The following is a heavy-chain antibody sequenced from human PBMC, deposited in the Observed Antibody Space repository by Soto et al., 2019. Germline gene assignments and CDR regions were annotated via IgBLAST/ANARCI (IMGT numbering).Heavy chain of an antibody. J-gene: IGHJ4*02. V-gene: IGHV3-23*01. CDR3: AKGMAVSIDY. CDR1: GFTFSNYA. Sequence: PGGSLRLSCAASGFTFSNYAMSWVRQTPGKGLEWVSAISGSDGSTYYADSVKGRFTISRDNSKSTLFLQMNSLRAEDTALYYCAKGMAVSIDYWGQGTLVTVSS. CDR2: ISGSDGST.